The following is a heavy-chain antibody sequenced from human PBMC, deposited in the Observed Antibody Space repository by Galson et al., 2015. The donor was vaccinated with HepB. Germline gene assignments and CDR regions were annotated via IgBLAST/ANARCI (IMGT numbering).Heavy chain of an antibody. CDR1: GGSISSYY. J-gene: IGHJ2*01. Sequence: SETLSLTCTVSGGSISSYYWSWIRQPPGKGLEWIGYIYYSGSANYNPSLKSRVTISVDTSKNQFSLKLSSVTAADTAVYYCARAARYSGYGGYSYFDLWGRGTLVTVSS. CDR2: IYYSGSA. CDR3: ARAARYSGYGGYSYFDL. D-gene: IGHD5-12*01. V-gene: IGHV4-59*01.